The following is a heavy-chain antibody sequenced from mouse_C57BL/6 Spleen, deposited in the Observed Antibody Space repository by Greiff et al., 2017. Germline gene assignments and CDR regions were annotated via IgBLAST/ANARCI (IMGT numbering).Heavy chain of an antibody. CDR1: GYTFTSYW. D-gene: IGHD5-1*01. Sequence: VQLQQPGAELVKPGASVKLSCKASGYTFTSYWMHWVKQRPGRGLEWIGKIDPTSGDTKYNQKFKSKATLTVDKTSSTAYMQLSSLTSEDSAVYYCARNGISTGYFGCWGKSTTLAVAS. CDR3: ARNGISTGYFGC. J-gene: IGHJ2*01. CDR2: IDPTSGDT. V-gene: IGHV1-72*01.